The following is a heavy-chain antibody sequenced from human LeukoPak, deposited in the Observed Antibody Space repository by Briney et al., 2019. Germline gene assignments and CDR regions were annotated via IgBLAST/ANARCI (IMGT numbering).Heavy chain of an antibody. Sequence: SVKVSCKASGGTFSSYAISWVRQAPGQGLEWMGRIIPIFGTANYAQKFQGRVTITTDESTSTAYMELSSLRSEDTAVYYCAREGLGIYYYDSSGHRNLGYWGQGTLVTVSS. D-gene: IGHD3-22*01. CDR1: GGTFSSYA. CDR2: IIPIFGTA. J-gene: IGHJ4*02. V-gene: IGHV1-69*05. CDR3: AREGLGIYYYDSSGHRNLGY.